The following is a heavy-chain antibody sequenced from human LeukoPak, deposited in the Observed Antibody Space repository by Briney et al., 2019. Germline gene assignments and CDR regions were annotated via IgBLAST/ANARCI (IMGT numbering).Heavy chain of an antibody. CDR2: ISGSGGST. D-gene: IGHD2-21*02. V-gene: IGHV3-23*01. J-gene: IGHJ2*01. Sequence: PGGSLRLSCAASGFTFSSYAMSWVRQAPGKGLEWVSAISGSGGSTYYADSVKGRFTISRDNAKNTLYLQMNSLRAEDTAVYYCARGTLGDCGGDCYPTLNWYFDLWGRGTLVTVSS. CDR3: ARGTLGDCGGDCYPTLNWYFDL. CDR1: GFTFSSYA.